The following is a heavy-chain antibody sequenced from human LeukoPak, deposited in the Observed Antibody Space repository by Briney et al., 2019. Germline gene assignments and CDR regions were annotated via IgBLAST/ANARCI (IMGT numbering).Heavy chain of an antibody. D-gene: IGHD6-13*01. CDR3: ARDACPYSSSCHMDV. CDR1: GYTFTSYG. V-gene: IGHV1-18*04. CDR2: ISAYNGNT. Sequence: ASVKVSWKASGYTFTSYGISWVRQAPGQGLEWMGWISAYNGNTNYAQKLQGRVTMTTDTSTSTAYMELRSLRSDDTAVYYCARDACPYSSSCHMDVWGKGTTVTVSS. J-gene: IGHJ6*04.